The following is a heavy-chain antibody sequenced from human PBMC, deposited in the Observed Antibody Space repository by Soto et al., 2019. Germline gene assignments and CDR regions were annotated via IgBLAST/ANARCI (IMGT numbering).Heavy chain of an antibody. CDR1: GFTVSSNY. Sequence: EVQLVESGGGLVQPGGSLRLSCAASGFTVSSNYMSWVRQAPGKGLEWVSVIYSGGSTYYADSVKGRFTISRHNSKXTLYLQMNSLRAEDTAVDYCARAAARAAAGEEIDYWGQGTLVTVSS. CDR2: IYSGGST. J-gene: IGHJ4*02. D-gene: IGHD6-13*01. V-gene: IGHV3-53*04. CDR3: ARAAARAAAGEEIDY.